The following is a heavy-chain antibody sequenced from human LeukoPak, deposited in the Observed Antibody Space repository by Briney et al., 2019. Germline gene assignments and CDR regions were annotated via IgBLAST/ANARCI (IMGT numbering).Heavy chain of an antibody. J-gene: IGHJ5*02. V-gene: IGHV3-48*01. CDR1: GFTFSSYS. CDR3: SRVPYGDYLDWFDP. Sequence: PGGSLRLSCAASGFTFSSYSMNWVRQAPGKGLEWVSYISSSSSTIYYADSVKGRFTISRDTAKNSLYLQMNSLRAEDTGLYDCSRVPYGDYLDWFDPWGQGTLVTVSS. D-gene: IGHD4-17*01. CDR2: ISSSSSTI.